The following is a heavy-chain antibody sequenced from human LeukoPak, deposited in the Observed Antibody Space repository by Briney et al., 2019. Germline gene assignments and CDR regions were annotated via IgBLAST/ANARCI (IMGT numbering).Heavy chain of an antibody. V-gene: IGHV4-34*01. CDR1: GVSFSGYY. CDR2: INHSGST. J-gene: IGHJ4*02. Sequence: SETLSLTCAVYGVSFSGYYWSWIRQPPGKGLEWIGEINHSGSTNYNPSLKSRVTISVDTSKNQFSLKLSSVTAADTAVYYCARENGYCSSTSCPLDSFDYWGQGTLVTVSS. D-gene: IGHD2-2*01. CDR3: ARENGYCSSTSCPLDSFDY.